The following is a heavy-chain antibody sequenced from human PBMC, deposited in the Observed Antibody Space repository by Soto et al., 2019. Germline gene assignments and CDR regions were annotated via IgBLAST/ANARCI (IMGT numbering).Heavy chain of an antibody. J-gene: IGHJ5*02. CDR1: GYRFTSYG. CDR2: ISAYNGDT. Sequence: ASVKVSCKTSGYRFTSYGISWVRQAPGQGLEWMGWISAYNGDTNYTQKLQGRVTMTTDTSTSIAYMEVRSLRSDDTAVYYCARGTHGSDTYSFGYWFDPWGQGTLVTVSS. V-gene: IGHV1-18*01. CDR3: ARGTHGSDTYSFGYWFDP. D-gene: IGHD3-10*01.